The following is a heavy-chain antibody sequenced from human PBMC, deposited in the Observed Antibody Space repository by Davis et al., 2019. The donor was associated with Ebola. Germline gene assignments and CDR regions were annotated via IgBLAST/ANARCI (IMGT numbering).Heavy chain of an antibody. CDR3: ARVGD. J-gene: IGHJ4*02. D-gene: IGHD3-16*01. V-gene: IGHV3-7*01. CDR1: GLTFSSYW. CDR2: IKQDGSEK. Sequence: HLGGSLRLSCAASGLTFSSYWMSWVRQAPGKGLEWVANIKQDGSEKYYVDSVKGRFTISRDNAKNSLYLQMNSLRAEDTAVYYCARVGDWGQGTLVTVSS.